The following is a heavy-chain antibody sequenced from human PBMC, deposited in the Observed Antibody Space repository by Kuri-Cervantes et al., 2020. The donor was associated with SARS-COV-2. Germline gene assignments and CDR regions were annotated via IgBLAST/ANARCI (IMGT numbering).Heavy chain of an antibody. CDR3: AREGGIAVAGTGFDY. J-gene: IGHJ4*02. D-gene: IGHD6-19*01. Sequence: ASVKVSCKAPESTFPNYDINWVRQATGQGLEWMGMVKTNSGNTLYAQIFQGRVTMTRDTSTSTAYMELSRLRSDDTAVYYCAREGGIAVAGTGFDYWGQGTLVTVSS. CDR1: ESTFPNYD. CDR2: VKTNSGNT. V-gene: IGHV1-8*01.